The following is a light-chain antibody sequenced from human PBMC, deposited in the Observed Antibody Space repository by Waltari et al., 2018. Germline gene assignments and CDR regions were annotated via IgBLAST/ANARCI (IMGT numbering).Light chain of an antibody. J-gene: IGKJ1*01. V-gene: IGKV1-5*03. Sequence: DIQMTQSPSTLSASVGDIVTLTCRASQSISTWLAWYQPKPGRAPKLLIYKASSLESGVPSRFSGSGSGTEFTLAISSLKPDDFATYCCQRYSSFPRTFGQGTKVEIK. CDR3: QRYSSFPRT. CDR2: KAS. CDR1: QSISTW.